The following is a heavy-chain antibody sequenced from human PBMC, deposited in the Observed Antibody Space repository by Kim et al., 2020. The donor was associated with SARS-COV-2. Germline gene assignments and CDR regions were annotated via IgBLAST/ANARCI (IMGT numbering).Heavy chain of an antibody. CDR2: IIPIFGTA. J-gene: IGHJ3*02. Sequence: SVKVSCKASGGTFSSYAISWVRQAPGQGLEWMGGIIPIFGTANYAQKFQGRVTITADESTSTAYMELSSLRSEDTAVYYCARDILTGHRWPDAFDIWGQGTMVTVSS. D-gene: IGHD3-9*01. V-gene: IGHV1-69*13. CDR1: GGTFSSYA. CDR3: ARDILTGHRWPDAFDI.